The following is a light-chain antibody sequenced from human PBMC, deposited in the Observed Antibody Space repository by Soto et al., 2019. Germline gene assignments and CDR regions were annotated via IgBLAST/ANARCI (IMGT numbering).Light chain of an antibody. Sequence: QSALTQPPSASGSPGQSVTISCTGTSSDVGGYNYVSWYQQHPGKAPKLMTYEVSQRPSGVPDRFSGSKSGNTASLTVSGLQAEDEADYYCSAYAGSNKVFGGGTKLTVL. V-gene: IGLV2-8*01. CDR2: EVS. J-gene: IGLJ2*01. CDR3: SAYAGSNKV. CDR1: SSDVGGYNY.